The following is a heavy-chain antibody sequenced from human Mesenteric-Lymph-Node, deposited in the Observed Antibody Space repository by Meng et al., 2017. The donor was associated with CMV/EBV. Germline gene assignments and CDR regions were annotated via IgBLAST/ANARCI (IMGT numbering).Heavy chain of an antibody. CDR3: ARYRSTTESGVGLDS. V-gene: IGHV3-74*01. Sequence: GESLKISCAAPGFTFSNYWMHWVRQAPGKGLVWVSRLNPFGSGISYADSVKGRFTISRDNAKNTLYLQMNSLRADDTALYYCARYRSTTESGVGLDSWGQGTLVTVSS. CDR1: GFTFSNYW. D-gene: IGHD1-1*01. CDR2: LNPFGSGI. J-gene: IGHJ4*02.